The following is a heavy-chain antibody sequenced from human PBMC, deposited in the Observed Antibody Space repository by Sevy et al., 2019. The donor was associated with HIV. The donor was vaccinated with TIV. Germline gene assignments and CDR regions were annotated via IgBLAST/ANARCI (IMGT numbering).Heavy chain of an antibody. D-gene: IGHD3-22*01. CDR2: ISGSGGST. CDR1: GFTFSSYA. V-gene: IGHV3-23*01. CDR3: AKVSTYYYDSSGYSHFDY. Sequence: GGSLRLSCAASGFTFSSYATSWVRQAPGKGLEWVSVISGSGGSTYYADSVKGRFTISRDNSKNTRYLQMNSLRAEDTAVYYCAKVSTYYYDSSGYSHFDYWGQGTLVTVSS. J-gene: IGHJ4*02.